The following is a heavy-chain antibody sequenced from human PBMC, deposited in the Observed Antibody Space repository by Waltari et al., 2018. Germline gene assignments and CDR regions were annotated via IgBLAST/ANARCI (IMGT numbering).Heavy chain of an antibody. V-gene: IGHV4-34*01. CDR3: ARLRLGYCSGGSCYTGGFDY. D-gene: IGHD2-15*01. CDR2: IKHSGST. J-gene: IGHJ4*02. CDR1: GGSFSGYY. Sequence: QVQLQQWGAGLLKPSETLSLTCAVYGGSFSGYYWTWLRQPPGKGLEWIGEIKHSGSTNYNPSLKSRVTISVDTSKNQFSLKLSSVTAADTAVYYCARLRLGYCSGGSCYTGGFDYWGQGTLVTVSS.